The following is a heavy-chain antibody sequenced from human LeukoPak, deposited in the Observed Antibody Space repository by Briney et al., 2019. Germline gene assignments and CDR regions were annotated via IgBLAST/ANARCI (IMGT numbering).Heavy chain of an antibody. CDR3: ARRGSTGPPYYFDY. V-gene: IGHV4-59*08. J-gene: IGHJ4*02. CDR2: IYYSGTT. D-gene: IGHD2-2*01. Sequence: PSETLSLTCTVSGGSISSYYWSWIRQPPGKGLEWIGYIYYSGTTNYNPSLKSRVTISVDTSKNQFSLKLSSVTAADTAVYYCARRGSTGPPYYFDYWGQGTLVTVSS. CDR1: GGSISSYY.